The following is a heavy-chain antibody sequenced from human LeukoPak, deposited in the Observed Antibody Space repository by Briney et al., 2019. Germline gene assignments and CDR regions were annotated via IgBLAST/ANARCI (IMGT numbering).Heavy chain of an antibody. D-gene: IGHD1-20*01. V-gene: IGHV4-61*08. CDR1: GGSISSGGYY. Sequence: PSETLSLTCTVSGGSISSGGYYWSWIRQHPGKGLEWIGYIYYSGSTNYNPSLKSRVTISVDTSKNQFSLKLSSVTAADTAVYYCARDNNWKIDYWGQGTLVTVSS. CDR2: IYYSGST. J-gene: IGHJ4*02. CDR3: ARDNNWKIDY.